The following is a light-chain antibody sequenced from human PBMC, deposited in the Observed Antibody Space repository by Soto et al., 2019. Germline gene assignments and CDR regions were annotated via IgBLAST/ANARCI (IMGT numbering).Light chain of an antibody. V-gene: IGKV3-20*01. CDR3: QHYGSSLVYN. CDR1: QSVYGNY. CDR2: AAS. Sequence: EMVLTQSPGTLSFSPGDRATLSCRASQSVYGNYLAWYQQKTGQAPRLLISAASSRATGIPDRFSGSGSGTDFTLTISRLEPEDFAVYYGQHYGSSLVYNVGQGTKLEIK. J-gene: IGKJ2*01.